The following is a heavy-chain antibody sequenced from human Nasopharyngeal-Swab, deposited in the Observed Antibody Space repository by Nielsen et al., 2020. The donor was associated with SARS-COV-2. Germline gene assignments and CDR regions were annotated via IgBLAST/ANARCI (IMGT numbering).Heavy chain of an antibody. Sequence: GESLKISCQGSGYSFTSYWISWVRQMPGKGLEWMGRIDPSDSYTNYSPSFQGHVTISADKSISTAYLQWSSLKAPDTAMYYCARVGRYCSGGSCYSGYWGQGTLVTVSS. J-gene: IGHJ4*02. V-gene: IGHV5-10-1*01. CDR3: ARVGRYCSGGSCYSGY. CDR1: GYSFTSYW. CDR2: IDPSDSYT. D-gene: IGHD2-15*01.